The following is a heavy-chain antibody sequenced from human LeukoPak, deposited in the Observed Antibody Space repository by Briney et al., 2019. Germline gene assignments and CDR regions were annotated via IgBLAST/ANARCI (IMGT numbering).Heavy chain of an antibody. CDR3: ARAHVSERGSFDY. CDR1: GGTFSSYT. CDR2: IIPILGIA. D-gene: IGHD3-16*01. J-gene: IGHJ4*02. V-gene: IGHV1-69*02. Sequence: SVKVSCKASGGTFSSYTISWVRQAPGQGREWMGRIIPILGIANYAQKFQGRVTITADKSTSTAYMELSSLRSEDTAVYYRARAHVSERGSFDYWGQGTLVTVSS.